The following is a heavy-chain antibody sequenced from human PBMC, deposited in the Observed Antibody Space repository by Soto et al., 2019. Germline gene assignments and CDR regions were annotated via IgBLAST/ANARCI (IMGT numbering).Heavy chain of an antibody. Sequence: ASVKVSCKASGYTFTSYGFSWVRQAPGQGLEWMGWISAYNGNTNYAQKLQGRVTMTADTSTRIAYMELRSLRSDDTAVYYCARDSYRNQLDYWGQGTLVTVSS. D-gene: IGHD1-1*01. V-gene: IGHV1-18*01. CDR2: ISAYNGNT. CDR3: ARDSYRNQLDY. CDR1: GYTFTSYG. J-gene: IGHJ4*02.